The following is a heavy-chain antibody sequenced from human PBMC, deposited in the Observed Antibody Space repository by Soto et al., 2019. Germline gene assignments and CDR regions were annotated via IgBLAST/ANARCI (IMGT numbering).Heavy chain of an antibody. V-gene: IGHV1-69*13. CDR2: IIPIFGTA. J-gene: IGHJ6*02. D-gene: IGHD4-17*01. CDR3: ARGAYGDYYYGMDV. CDR1: GGTFSSYA. Sequence: SVKVACKASGGTFSSYAISWVRQAPGQGLEWMGGIIPIFGTANYAQKFQGRVTITADESTSTAYMELSSLRSEDTAVYYCARGAYGDYYYGMDVWGQGTTVTVSS.